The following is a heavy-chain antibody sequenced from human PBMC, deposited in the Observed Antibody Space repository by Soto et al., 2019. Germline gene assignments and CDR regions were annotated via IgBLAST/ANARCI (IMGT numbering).Heavy chain of an antibody. CDR2: ISGSGGSK. CDR1: GFPFSSYA. Sequence: GGSLRLSCAASGFPFSSYAMIWVRQATGKGLDWVSAISGSGGSKYYSASVKGRFTISRDNTKNTLYLQMNXLRAEDTAVYYCSKDRSEELRYYCYGMDVWGQGTTVTVSS. V-gene: IGHV3-23*01. D-gene: IGHD1-26*01. J-gene: IGHJ6*02. CDR3: SKDRSEELRYYCYGMDV.